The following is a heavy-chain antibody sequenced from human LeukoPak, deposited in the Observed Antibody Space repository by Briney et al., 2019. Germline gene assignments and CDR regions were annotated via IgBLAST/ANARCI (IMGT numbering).Heavy chain of an antibody. CDR3: ARDPGWGFYYFDY. CDR1: GGSISSSSYY. Sequence: SETLSLTCTVSGGSISSSSYYWGWIRQPPGKGLECIGSIYYSGSTYYNPSLKSRVTISVDTSKNQFSLKLSSVTAADTAVYYCARDPGWGFYYFDYWGQGTLVTVSS. CDR2: IYYSGST. D-gene: IGHD2-21*01. J-gene: IGHJ4*02. V-gene: IGHV4-39*07.